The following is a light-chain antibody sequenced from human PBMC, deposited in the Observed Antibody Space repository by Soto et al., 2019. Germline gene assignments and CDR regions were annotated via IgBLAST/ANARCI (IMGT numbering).Light chain of an antibody. CDR2: YAS. Sequence: VLTQSPATLSLSPGERATLSCRASQTVSRYLAWYQQKPGQAPRLLIYYASNRATGVPARFSGSGSGTDYTLTISSLEPEDFAVYYCQQRSNWPFLSFAGGTQVEI. J-gene: IGKJ4*01. CDR3: QQRSNWPFLS. V-gene: IGKV3-11*01. CDR1: QTVSRY.